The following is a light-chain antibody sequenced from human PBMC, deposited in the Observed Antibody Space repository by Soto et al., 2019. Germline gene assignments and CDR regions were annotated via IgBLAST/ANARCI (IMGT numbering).Light chain of an antibody. V-gene: IGKV1-12*01. J-gene: IGKJ5*01. Sequence: DIQMTQSPSTLSASVGDTVTVTCRASQSVSGWLAWYQQKPGEAPKLLIYAASSLQSGVPSRFSGSGSGTDFTLTISSLQPEDYATYYCQQATSFPLTFGQGTRLEIK. CDR2: AAS. CDR1: QSVSGW. CDR3: QQATSFPLT.